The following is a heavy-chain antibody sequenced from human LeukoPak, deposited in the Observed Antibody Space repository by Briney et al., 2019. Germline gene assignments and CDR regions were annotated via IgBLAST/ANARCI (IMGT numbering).Heavy chain of an antibody. V-gene: IGHV3-7*01. J-gene: IGHJ4*02. CDR2: INQDGSEE. D-gene: IGHD5-12*01. CDR1: GFTCRNYW. Sequence: GGSLRLSCAASGFTCRNYWMSWVRQAPGKGLEGVAQINQDGSEEHYMDSVKARFIISRDTAKNSLSLQMDSLRDEDTAVYYCVRDGGVSGYDLLDYWGQGTLVTVSS. CDR3: VRDGGVSGYDLLDY.